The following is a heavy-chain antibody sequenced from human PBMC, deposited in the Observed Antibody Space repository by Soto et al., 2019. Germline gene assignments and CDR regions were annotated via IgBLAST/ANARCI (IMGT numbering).Heavy chain of an antibody. D-gene: IGHD1-1*01. CDR1: GFTFSSNG. CDR3: ARWGNWKVADY. V-gene: IGHV3-33*01. CDR2: IWYDGSNK. Sequence: QVQLVESGGGVVQPGRSLRLSCAASGFTFSSNGMHWVRQAPGKGLEWVAVIWYDGSNKYYVDSVKGRFTISRDNSKNTLDLQMDSLRVEDTAVYYCARWGNWKVADYWGQGTLVTVSS. J-gene: IGHJ4*02.